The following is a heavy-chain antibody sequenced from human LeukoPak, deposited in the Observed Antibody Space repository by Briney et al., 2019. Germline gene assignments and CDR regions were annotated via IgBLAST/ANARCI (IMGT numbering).Heavy chain of an antibody. CDR2: IIPIFGTA. Sequence: SVKVSCKASGGTFSSYAISWVRQAPGQGLEWMGGIIPIFGTANYAQKFQGRVTITADESTSTAYMELSSLRSEDTAVYYCAREPLTLDYGDYDYFDYWGQGTLVTVSS. CDR3: AREPLTLDYGDYDYFDY. CDR1: GGTFSSYA. D-gene: IGHD4-17*01. V-gene: IGHV1-69*01. J-gene: IGHJ4*02.